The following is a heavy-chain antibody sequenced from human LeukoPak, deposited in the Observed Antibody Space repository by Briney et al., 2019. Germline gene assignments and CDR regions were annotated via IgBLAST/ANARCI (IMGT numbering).Heavy chain of an antibody. CDR1: GGSISSYY. J-gene: IGHJ4*02. CDR2: IYYSGST. V-gene: IGHV4-59*01. CDR3: ASTPPRGVAVAGWYY. D-gene: IGHD6-19*01. Sequence: SETLSLTCTVSGGSISSYYWSWIRQHPGKGLEWIGYIYYSGSTNYNPSLKSRVTISADTSKNQFSLKLSSVTAADTAVYYCASTPPRGVAVAGWYYWGQGTLVTVSS.